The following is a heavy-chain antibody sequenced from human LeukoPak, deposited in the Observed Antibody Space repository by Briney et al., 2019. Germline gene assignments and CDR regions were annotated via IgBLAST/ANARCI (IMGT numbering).Heavy chain of an antibody. V-gene: IGHV3-33*01. J-gene: IGHJ6*04. CDR3: VRWGSGKVMDV. D-gene: IGHD7-27*01. Sequence: GGSLRLSCAASGFTFSSHGMHWVRQAPGKGLEWVAVIWYDGSNKYYADSVKGRFTISRDNSKNMLYVEMNSLRAEDTAVYYRVRWGSGKVMDVWGKGTTVTVSP. CDR2: IWYDGSNK. CDR1: GFTFSSHG.